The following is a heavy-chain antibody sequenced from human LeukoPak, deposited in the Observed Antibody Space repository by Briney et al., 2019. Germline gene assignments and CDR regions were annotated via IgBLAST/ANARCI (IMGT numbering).Heavy chain of an antibody. V-gene: IGHV4-39*07. CDR2: IYYSGST. CDR3: ARAPYYYGSGSYYHWFDP. Sequence: SETLSLTCTVSGGSISSSSYYWGWIRQPPGKGLEWIGSIYYSGSTYYNPSLKSRVTISVDTSKNQFSLKLSSVTAADTAVYYCARAPYYYGSGSYYHWFDPWGQGTLVTVSS. D-gene: IGHD3-10*01. J-gene: IGHJ5*02. CDR1: GGSISSSSYY.